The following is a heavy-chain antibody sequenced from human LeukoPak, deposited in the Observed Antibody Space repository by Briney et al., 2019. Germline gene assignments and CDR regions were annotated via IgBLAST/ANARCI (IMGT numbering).Heavy chain of an antibody. CDR3: ARGSYCSSTSCYTGYYYYYYMDV. V-gene: IGHV1-8*02. Sequence: VASVKVSCKASGYTFTSYDINWVRQATGQGEEGMGWMNHKSGNTGYAQKFQGRVTINRNRYISKAYMELRSQRDGDRAVYYCARGSYCSSTSCYTGYYYYYYMDVWGKGTTVTVSS. J-gene: IGHJ6*03. CDR2: MNHKSGNT. D-gene: IGHD2-2*02. CDR1: GYTFTSYD.